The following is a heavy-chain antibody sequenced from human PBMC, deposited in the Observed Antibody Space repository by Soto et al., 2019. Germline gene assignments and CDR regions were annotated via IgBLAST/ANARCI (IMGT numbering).Heavy chain of an antibody. J-gene: IGHJ6*02. CDR2: IRSKIYGGTP. CDR3: SLPYYYGSGSYRLNGMDV. Sequence: GGSLRLSCTAAGFALGDYAMSWVRQAPGKGLEWVGFIRSKIYGGTPEYAASVKGRFTISRDDSKSIAYLQMTSLKTEDTAVYYCSLPYYYGSGSYRLNGMDVWGQGTTVTVSS. V-gene: IGHV3-49*04. CDR1: GFALGDYA. D-gene: IGHD3-10*01.